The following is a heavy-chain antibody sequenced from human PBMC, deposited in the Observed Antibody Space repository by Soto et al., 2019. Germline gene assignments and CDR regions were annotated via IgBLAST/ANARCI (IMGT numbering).Heavy chain of an antibody. V-gene: IGHV4-59*01. CDR3: ARLTYSYDSSDLDAYDL. CDR2: IYYSQST. CDR1: GGSISSYY. Sequence: PSETLSLTCTVSGGSISSYYWSWIRQPPGKGLECIGYIYYSQSTNHTPTLHSCVTSTVATSKKHFSLKMSSVTAADTAVYYCARLTYSYDSSDLDAYDLWGQGTMVTVSS. D-gene: IGHD3-22*01. J-gene: IGHJ3*01.